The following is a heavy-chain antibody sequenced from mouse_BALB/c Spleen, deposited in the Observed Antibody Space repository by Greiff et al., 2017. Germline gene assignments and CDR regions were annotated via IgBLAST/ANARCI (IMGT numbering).Heavy chain of an antibody. V-gene: IGHV14-4*02. CDR1: GYTFTSYW. CDR2: IDPENGDT. D-gene: IGHD2-1*01. CDR3: TYGNYKVPDY. Sequence: VQLQQPGAELVKPGASVKLSCKASGYTFTSYWMHWVKQRPGQGLEWIGWIDPENGDTEYAPKFQGKATMTADTSSNTAYLQLSSLTSEDTAVYYCTYGNYKVPDYWGQGTTLTVSS. J-gene: IGHJ2*01.